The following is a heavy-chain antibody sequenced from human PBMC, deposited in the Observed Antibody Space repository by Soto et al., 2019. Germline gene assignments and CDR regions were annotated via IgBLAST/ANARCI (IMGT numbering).Heavy chain of an antibody. D-gene: IGHD3-22*01. Sequence: GASVKVSCKASGYTFSDYFLHWVRQAPGQGLEWMGWLNPNTGGTNYAHKFQGRVTMTRDTSINTAYMELARLRSDDTAVYYCARDYYYDTGGYYPGGFWGQGTLVTVSS. V-gene: IGHV1-2*02. J-gene: IGHJ4*02. CDR2: LNPNTGGT. CDR1: GYTFSDYF. CDR3: ARDYYYDTGGYYPGGF.